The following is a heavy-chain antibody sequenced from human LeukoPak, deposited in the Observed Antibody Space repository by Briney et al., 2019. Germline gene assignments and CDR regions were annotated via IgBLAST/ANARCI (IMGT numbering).Heavy chain of an antibody. CDR2: ISYDGSNM. CDR1: RFTLSTYP. D-gene: IGHD6-19*01. J-gene: IGHJ4*02. CDR3: VRGLGSSGWYYFDY. V-gene: IGHV3-30*04. Sequence: PGTSLRLSCAASRFTLSTYPMHWVRQAPGKGLEWVAVISYDGSNMYYADSVKGRFTISRDNYKNTLYLQMNSLRAEDTAVYYCVRGLGSSGWYYFDYWAQGTLVTVSS.